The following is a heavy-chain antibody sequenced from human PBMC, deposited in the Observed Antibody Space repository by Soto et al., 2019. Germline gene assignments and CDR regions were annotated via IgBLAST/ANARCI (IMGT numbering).Heavy chain of an antibody. Sequence: EVQLVESGGGLVKPGRSLRLSCETSGFTFGDYSMSWFRQAPGKGLEWVGIIRSRVYGGAVQYAASVRGRFTISSDDAKSVAYLQMTSMIAEHTAVYYGAKAMMVEVTGWFDPWSQGTLGTVSS. D-gene: IGHD3-22*01. J-gene: IGHJ5*02. CDR2: IRSRVYGGAV. CDR1: GFTFGDYS. V-gene: IGHV3-49*05. CDR3: AKAMMVEVTGWFDP.